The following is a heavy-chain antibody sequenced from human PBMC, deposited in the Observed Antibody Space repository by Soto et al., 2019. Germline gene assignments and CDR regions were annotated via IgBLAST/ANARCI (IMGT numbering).Heavy chain of an antibody. CDR2: INSDGSST. J-gene: IGHJ3*02. Sequence: PGGSLRLSCAASGFTFSSYWMHWVRQAPGKGLVWVSRINSDGSSTSYADSVKGRFTISRDNAKNTLYLQMNSLRAEDTAVYYCARDWGYCSSTSCYSQPDAFDIWGQGTMVTVSS. V-gene: IGHV3-74*01. CDR3: ARDWGYCSSTSCYSQPDAFDI. CDR1: GFTFSSYW. D-gene: IGHD2-2*01.